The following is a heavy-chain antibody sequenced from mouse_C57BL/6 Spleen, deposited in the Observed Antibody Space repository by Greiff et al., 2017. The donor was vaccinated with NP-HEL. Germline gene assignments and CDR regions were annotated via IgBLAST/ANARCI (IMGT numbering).Heavy chain of an antibody. CDR2: FHPYNDDT. J-gene: IGHJ1*03. D-gene: IGHD1-1*01. CDR3: AIRNLYGWYFDV. Sequence: QVQLKESGAELVKPGASVKMSCKASGYTFTTYPIEWMKQNHGKSLEWIGNFHPYNDDTKYNEKFKGKATLTVEKSSSTVYLELSRLTSDDSAVYYCAIRNLYGWYFDVWGTGTTVTVSS. CDR1: GYTFTTYP. V-gene: IGHV1-47*01.